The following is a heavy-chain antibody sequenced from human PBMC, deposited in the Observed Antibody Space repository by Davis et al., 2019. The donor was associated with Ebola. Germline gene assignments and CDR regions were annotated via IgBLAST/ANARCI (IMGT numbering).Heavy chain of an antibody. V-gene: IGHV3-23*03. D-gene: IGHD2-21*02. CDR3: ARGGDFGENDL. Sequence: GESLKISCAASGFTFDDYAMHWVRLAPGKGLECVALIHSADITYYADSVKGRFTISRDTFKNAVYLQMSGLTVEDTAVYYCARGGDFGENDLWGQGALVTVSS. J-gene: IGHJ4*02. CDR1: GFTFDDYA. CDR2: IHSADIT.